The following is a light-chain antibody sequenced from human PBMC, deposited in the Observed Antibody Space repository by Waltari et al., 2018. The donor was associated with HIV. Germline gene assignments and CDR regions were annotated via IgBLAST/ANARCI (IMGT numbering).Light chain of an antibody. J-gene: IGLJ2*01. CDR2: EVT. V-gene: IGLV2-14*01. CDR3: SSYTSSSTLGV. Sequence: QSALTQPASVSGSPGQSLTLSCTGTSSDFGAYNSFPWYQQHPGKAPKLMIYEVTNRPSGVSDRFSGSKSGNTASLTISGLQAEDEADYYCSSYTSSSTLGVFGGGTKLTVL. CDR1: SSDFGAYNS.